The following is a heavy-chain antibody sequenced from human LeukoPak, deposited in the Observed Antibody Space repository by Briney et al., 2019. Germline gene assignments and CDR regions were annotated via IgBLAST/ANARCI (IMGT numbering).Heavy chain of an antibody. CDR2: ISRRSNDI. D-gene: IGHD1-26*01. CDR1: GFTFTSYA. J-gene: IGHJ4*02. CDR3: ARGQVLVGAGFDY. V-gene: IGHV3-21*01. Sequence: GGSLKLSCAASGFTFTSYAMSWVRQAPGQGLEWVSSISRRSNDIYYADSLKGRFTISRDNAKNSPYLQMNSLRAEDTAVYYCARGQVLVGAGFDYWGQGTLLTVSS.